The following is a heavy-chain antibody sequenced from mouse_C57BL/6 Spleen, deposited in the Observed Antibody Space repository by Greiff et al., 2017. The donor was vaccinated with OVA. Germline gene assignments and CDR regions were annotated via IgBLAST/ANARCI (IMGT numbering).Heavy chain of an antibody. CDR2: IVPNSGCT. CDR1: GYTFTSYW. CDR3: AKSSMVTTRDWYFDV. J-gene: IGHJ1*03. Sequence: QVQLQQPGAELVKPGASVKLSCKASGYTFTSYWMHWVKQRPGRGLEWIGRIVPNSGCTTYKEKFKSKATLTVDKPSSTAYMQLSSLTSEDSAVYYCAKSSMVTTRDWYFDVWGTGTTVTVSS. V-gene: IGHV1-72*01. D-gene: IGHD2-2*01.